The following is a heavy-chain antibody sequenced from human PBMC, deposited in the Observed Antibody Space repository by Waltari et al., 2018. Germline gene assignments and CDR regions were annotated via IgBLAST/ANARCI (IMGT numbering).Heavy chain of an antibody. V-gene: IGHV3-53*02. CDR2: LDGGGTT. Sequence: EVQLVETGGGLIQPGGFLRLSCAASGFSVSSNYMAWVRQAPGKGLGWVSFLDGGGTTFCADSVKARFTIARDNSKNTLFLQRSSLRAEETAVYYGITSSGWYYFDYWGRGTLVTVSS. J-gene: IGHJ4*02. CDR1: GFSVSSNY. CDR3: ITSSGWYYFDY. D-gene: IGHD6-19*01.